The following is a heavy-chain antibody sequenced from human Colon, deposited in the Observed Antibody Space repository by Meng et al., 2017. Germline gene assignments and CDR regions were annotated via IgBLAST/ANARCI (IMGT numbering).Heavy chain of an antibody. V-gene: IGHV4-30-2*01. CDR1: GGSISSGGYS. J-gene: IGHJ4*02. CDR3: ARGPTTYFDY. CDR2: IYHSGST. D-gene: IGHD4-17*01. Sequence: LQLQESGSGLVKPSQTLSLTCAVSGGSISSGGYSWSWIRQPPGKGLEWIGYIYHSGSTYYNPSLKSRVTISVDRSKNQFSLKLSSVTAADTAVYYCARGPTTYFDYWGQGTLVTVSS.